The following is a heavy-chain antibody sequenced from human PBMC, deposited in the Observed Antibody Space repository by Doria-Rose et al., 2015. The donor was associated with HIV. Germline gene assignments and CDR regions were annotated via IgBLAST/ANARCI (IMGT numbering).Heavy chain of an antibody. CDR1: GFGFAFYG. Sequence: VQPGRSLRLSCAASGFGFAFYGIHWVRQAPGKVLEWVAFIWYDGSNEFYADSVKGRFTVSRDKSKNTLYLQMNRLRADDTALYYCARDYRGELAIDYWGQGTLVTASS. CDR3: ARDYRGELAIDY. D-gene: IGHD1-26*01. V-gene: IGHV3-33*01. J-gene: IGHJ4*02. CDR2: IWYDGSNE.